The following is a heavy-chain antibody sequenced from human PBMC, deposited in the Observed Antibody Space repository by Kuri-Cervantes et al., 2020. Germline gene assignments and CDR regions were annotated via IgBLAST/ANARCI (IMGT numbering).Heavy chain of an antibody. CDR2: IVVGSGNT. D-gene: IGHD4-17*01. J-gene: IGHJ1*01. V-gene: IGHV1-58*02. CDR1: GFTFTTST. Sequence: SVKVSCKTSGFTFTTSTMQWVRQARGQRLEWIGWIVVGSGNTNYAQKFQERVTISRDMSTSTAYMELSSLRSDDTAVYYCAAATVSRPEYFQHWGQGSLVTVSS. CDR3: AAATVSRPEYFQH.